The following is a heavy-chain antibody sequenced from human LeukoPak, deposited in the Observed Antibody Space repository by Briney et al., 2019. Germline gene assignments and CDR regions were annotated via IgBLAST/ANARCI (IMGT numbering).Heavy chain of an antibody. D-gene: IGHD6-13*01. CDR2: ISWNSGSI. CDR3: AREYSSSWFDY. CDR1: GFTFDDYA. V-gene: IGHV3-9*01. J-gene: IGHJ4*02. Sequence: GRSLRLSCAASGFTFDDYAMHWVRQAPGKGLEWVSGISWNSGSIGYADSVKGRFTISRDNAKNSLYLQMNSLRAEDTALYYCAREYSSSWFDYWGQGTLVTVSS.